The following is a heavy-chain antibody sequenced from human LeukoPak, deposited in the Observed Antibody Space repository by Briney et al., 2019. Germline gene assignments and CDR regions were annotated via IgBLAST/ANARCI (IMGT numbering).Heavy chain of an antibody. CDR3: VRGIDRDIVVVTAISNFDY. Sequence: SQTLSLTCTVSGGSISSGGYYWSWIRQPPGKGLEWIGEINHSGSTNYNPSLKSRVTISVDTSKNQFSLKLSSVTAADTAVYYCVRGIDRDIVVVTAISNFDYWGQGTLVTVSS. V-gene: IGHV4-30-2*01. J-gene: IGHJ4*02. CDR2: INHSGST. D-gene: IGHD2-21*02. CDR1: GGSISSGGYY.